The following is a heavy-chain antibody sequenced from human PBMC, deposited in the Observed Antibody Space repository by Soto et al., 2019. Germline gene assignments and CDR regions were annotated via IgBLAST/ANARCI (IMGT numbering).Heavy chain of an antibody. CDR3: ARAQPVFYDFWSGYCDY. CDR2: ISSSSSYI. J-gene: IGHJ4*02. D-gene: IGHD3-3*01. CDR1: GFTFSSYS. V-gene: IGHV3-21*01. Sequence: LRLSCAASGFTFSSYSMYWVRQAPGKGLEWVSSISSSSSYIYYADSVKGRFTISRDNAKNSLYLQMNSLRAEDTAVYYCARAQPVFYDFWSGYCDYWGQGTLVTVSS.